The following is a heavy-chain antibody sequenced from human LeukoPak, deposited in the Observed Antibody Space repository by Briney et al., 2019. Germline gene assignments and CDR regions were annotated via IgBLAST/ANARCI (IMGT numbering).Heavy chain of an antibody. J-gene: IGHJ3*02. D-gene: IGHD3-22*01. CDR1: GYTFTGYY. CDR2: INPNSGGT. V-gene: IGHV1-2*02. CDR3: TTYDSSGYHPVDAFDI. Sequence: ASVKVSCKASGYTFTGYYMHWVRQAPGQGLEWMGWINPNSGGTNYAQKFQGRVTMTRDTSISTAYMELSRLRSDDTAVYYCTTYDSSGYHPVDAFDIWGQGTMVTVSS.